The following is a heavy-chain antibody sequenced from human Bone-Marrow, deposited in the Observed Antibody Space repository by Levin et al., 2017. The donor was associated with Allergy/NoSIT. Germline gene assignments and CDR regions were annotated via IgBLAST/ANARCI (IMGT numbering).Heavy chain of an antibody. D-gene: IGHD2-2*01. Sequence: SETLSLTCAVSGASIISSDWWSWVRQPPGKALEWIGEMHHTGTTNYNPSLKSEVTISVDKSRNHFSLKLSSVTAADTAVYYCAGGVEYCSSRNCYVSTLRFDPWGQGTLVTVSS. J-gene: IGHJ5*02. CDR1: GASIISSDW. CDR2: MHHTGTT. CDR3: AGGVEYCSSRNCYVSTLRFDP. V-gene: IGHV4-4*02.